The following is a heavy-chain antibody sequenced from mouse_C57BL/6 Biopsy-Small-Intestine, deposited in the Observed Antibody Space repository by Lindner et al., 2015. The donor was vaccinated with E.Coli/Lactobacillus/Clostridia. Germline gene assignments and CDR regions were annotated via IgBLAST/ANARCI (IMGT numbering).Heavy chain of an antibody. V-gene: IGHV5-17*01. J-gene: IGHJ4*01. Sequence: VQLQESGGGLVKPGGSLKLSCAASGFTFSDYGMHWVRQAPEKGLEWVAYISSGSSTIYYADTVKGRFTISRDNAKNTLFLQMTSLRSEDTAMYYCARDGSSYAMDYWGQGTSVTVSS. CDR3: ARDGSSYAMDY. D-gene: IGHD1-1*01. CDR1: GFTFSDYG. CDR2: ISSGSSTI.